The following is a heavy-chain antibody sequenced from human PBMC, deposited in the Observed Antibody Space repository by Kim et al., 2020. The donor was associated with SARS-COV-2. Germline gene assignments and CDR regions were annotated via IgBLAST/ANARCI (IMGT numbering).Heavy chain of an antibody. D-gene: IGHD3-22*01. Sequence: GGSLRLSCAASGFTFSSYGMHWVRQAPGKGLEWVAVIWYDGSNKYYADSVKGRFTISRDNSKNTLYLQMNSLRAEDTAVYYCARDPNVVILYYFDYWGQGTLGTVSS. CDR3: ARDPNVVILYYFDY. V-gene: IGHV3-33*01. CDR1: GFTFSSYG. CDR2: IWYDGSNK. J-gene: IGHJ4*02.